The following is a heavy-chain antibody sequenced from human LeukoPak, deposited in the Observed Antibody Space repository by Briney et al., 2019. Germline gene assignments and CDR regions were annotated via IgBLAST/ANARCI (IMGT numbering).Heavy chain of an antibody. CDR2: ISGSGGST. J-gene: IGHJ4*02. CDR1: GFTFSSYA. V-gene: IGHV3-23*01. D-gene: IGHD5-18*01. Sequence: GGSLRLSCAASGFTFSSYAMSWVRQAPGKGLEWVSTISGSGGSTYYADSVKGRFIISRDNSKNTLYLQMNSLRSDDTAVYYCARADRDSYGIINFDYWGQGTLVTVSS. CDR3: ARADRDSYGIINFDY.